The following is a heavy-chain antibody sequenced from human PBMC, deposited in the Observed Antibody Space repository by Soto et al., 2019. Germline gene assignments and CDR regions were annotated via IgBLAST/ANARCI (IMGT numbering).Heavy chain of an antibody. CDR1: GFTFSSYA. Sequence: PGGSLRLSCAASGFTFSSYAMSWVRQAPGKGLEWVSAISGSGGSTYYADSVKGRFTISRDNSKNTLYLQMNSLRAEDTAVYYCAKARGVIIRYYYYGMDVWGQGTTVTVSS. V-gene: IGHV3-23*01. J-gene: IGHJ6*02. CDR2: ISGSGGST. CDR3: AKARGVIIRYYYYGMDV. D-gene: IGHD3-10*01.